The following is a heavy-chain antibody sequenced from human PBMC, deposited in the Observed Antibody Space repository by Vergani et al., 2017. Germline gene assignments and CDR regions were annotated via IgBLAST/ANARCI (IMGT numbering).Heavy chain of an antibody. Sequence: QVQLVESGGGVVQPGRSLRLSCAASGFTFSSYGMHWVRQAPGKGLEWVAVISYDGSNKYYADSVKGRFTISRDNSKNTLYLQMNSLRAEDTAVYYCAKDLCTSCYDYYYYMDVWGKGTTVTVSS. CDR1: GFTFSSYG. J-gene: IGHJ6*03. CDR3: AKDLCTSCYDYYYYMDV. V-gene: IGHV3-30*18. CDR2: ISYDGSNK. D-gene: IGHD2-2*01.